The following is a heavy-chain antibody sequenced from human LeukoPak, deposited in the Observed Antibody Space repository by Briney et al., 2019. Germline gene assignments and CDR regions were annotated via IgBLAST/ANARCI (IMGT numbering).Heavy chain of an antibody. CDR2: IYYGGST. V-gene: IGHV4-31*03. CDR1: GGSISSGGYY. J-gene: IGHJ4*02. D-gene: IGHD2-15*01. CDR3: AGSPYCTGGSCYLLY. Sequence: NSSETLSLTCTVSGGSISSGGYYRSWIRQYPGKGLEWIGYIYYGGSTYYTPSLKSRVTISVDTSENQFSLNLSSVTAADTAVYYCAGSPYCTGGSCYLLYWGQGTLVTVSS.